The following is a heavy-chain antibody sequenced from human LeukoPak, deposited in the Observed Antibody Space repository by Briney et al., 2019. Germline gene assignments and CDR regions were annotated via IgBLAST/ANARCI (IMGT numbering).Heavy chain of an antibody. Sequence: EGSLRLSCAASRFTFSDYYMSWIRQAPGKGLEWVSYISSRGSTIYYADSVKGRFTISRDNAKNSLYLQMNSLRAEDTAVYYCARESDGDYVDYWGQGTLVTVSS. CDR2: ISSRGSTI. CDR3: ARESDGDYVDY. V-gene: IGHV3-11*04. J-gene: IGHJ4*02. CDR1: RFTFSDYY. D-gene: IGHD4-17*01.